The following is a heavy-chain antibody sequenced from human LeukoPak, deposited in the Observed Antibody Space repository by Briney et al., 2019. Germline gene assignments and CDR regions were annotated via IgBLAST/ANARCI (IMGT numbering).Heavy chain of an antibody. J-gene: IGHJ4*02. D-gene: IGHD6-19*01. Sequence: SVKVSCKASGYTFTGYYMHWVRQAPGQGLEWMGWISAYNGNTNYAQKLQGRVTMTTDTSTSTAYMELRSLRSDDTAVYYCARAGEGIAVADYYFDYWGQGTLVTVSS. CDR1: GYTFTGYY. CDR2: ISAYNGNT. CDR3: ARAGEGIAVADYYFDY. V-gene: IGHV1-18*04.